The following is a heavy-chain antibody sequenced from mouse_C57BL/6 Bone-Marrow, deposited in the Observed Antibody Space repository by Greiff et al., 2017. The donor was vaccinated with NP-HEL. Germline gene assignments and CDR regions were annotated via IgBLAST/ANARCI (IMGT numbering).Heavy chain of an antibody. CDR1: GYTFTDYN. J-gene: IGHJ4*01. CDR3: ARRGLLRGYYAMDY. Sequence: EVKLQESGPELVKPGASVKIPCKASGYTFTDYNMDWVKQSHGKSLEWIGDINPNNGGTIYNQKFKGKATLTVDKSSSTAYMELRSLTSEDTAVYYCARRGLLRGYYAMDYWGQGTSVTVSS. D-gene: IGHD1-1*01. CDR2: INPNNGGT. V-gene: IGHV1-18*01.